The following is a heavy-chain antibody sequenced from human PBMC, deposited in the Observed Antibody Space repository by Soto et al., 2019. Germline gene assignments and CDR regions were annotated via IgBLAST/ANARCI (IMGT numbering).Heavy chain of an antibody. J-gene: IGHJ5*02. V-gene: IGHV1-2*04. D-gene: IGHD5-18*01. CDR1: GYTFTGYY. Sequence: ASVKVSCKASGYTFTGYYMHWVRQAPGQGLEWMGWINPNSGGTNYAQKFQGWVTMTRDTFISTAYMELSRLRSDDTAAYYCARAWGYSYGFDPWGQGTLVTVSS. CDR3: ARAWGYSYGFDP. CDR2: INPNSGGT.